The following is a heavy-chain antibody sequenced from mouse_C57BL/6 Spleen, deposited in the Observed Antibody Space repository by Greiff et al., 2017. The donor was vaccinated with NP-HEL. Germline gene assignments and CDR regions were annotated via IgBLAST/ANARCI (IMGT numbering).Heavy chain of an antibody. V-gene: IGHV1-69*01. CDR3: ARREGYDGYYFFAF. Sequence: QVQLQRPGAELVMPGASVKLSCKASGYTFTSYWMHWVKQRPGQGLEWIGEIDPSDSYTNYNQKFKGKSTLTVDKSSSTAYMQLSSLTSEDSAVYYCARREGYDGYYFFAFWGQGTLVTVSA. CDR2: IDPSDSYT. D-gene: IGHD2-3*01. CDR1: GYTFTSYW. J-gene: IGHJ3*01.